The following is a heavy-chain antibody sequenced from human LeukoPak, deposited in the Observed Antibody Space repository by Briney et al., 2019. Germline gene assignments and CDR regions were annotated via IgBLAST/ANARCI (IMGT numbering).Heavy chain of an antibody. Sequence: SVKVSCKASGGTFSSYAISWVRQAPGQGLEWMGGIIPIFGTANYAQKFQGRVTITADESTSTAYMELSSLRSEGTAVYYCASMLYYDYVWGSYRDYYYGMDVWGKGTTVTVSS. CDR3: ASMLYYDYVWGSYRDYYYGMDV. CDR1: GGTFSSYA. V-gene: IGHV1-69*13. J-gene: IGHJ6*04. CDR2: IIPIFGTA. D-gene: IGHD3-16*02.